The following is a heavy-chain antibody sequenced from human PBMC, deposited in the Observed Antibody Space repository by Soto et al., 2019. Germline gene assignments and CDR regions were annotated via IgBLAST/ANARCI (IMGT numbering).Heavy chain of an antibody. CDR2: ISGYNDNT. CDR1: GYIFTNFG. J-gene: IGHJ6*02. D-gene: IGHD6-13*01. Sequence: QVQLKQSGPEVRKPGASVRVSCKASGYIFTNFGISWVRQAPGQGLEWMGWISGYNDNTHYAQKLQGRVSMTTDTSTGTAYMDLRSLRSDDTAIYYCVRDSSSWFYYYYGIDVWGQGTTVTVSS. V-gene: IGHV1-18*01. CDR3: VRDSSSWFYYYYGIDV.